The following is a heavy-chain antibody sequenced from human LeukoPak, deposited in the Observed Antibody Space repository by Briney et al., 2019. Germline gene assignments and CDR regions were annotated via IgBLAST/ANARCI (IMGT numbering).Heavy chain of an antibody. CDR3: ARGTYSYGDDY. CDR1: GGSISSYY. J-gene: IGHJ4*02. CDR2: IYYSGST. V-gene: IGHV4-59*01. D-gene: IGHD5-18*01. Sequence: PSETLSLTCTVSGGSISSYYWSWIRQPPGKGLEWIGYIYYSGSTNYNPSLKSRVTISVDTSKNQFSLKLSSVTAADTAVYYCARGTYSYGDDYWGQGTLVTVSS.